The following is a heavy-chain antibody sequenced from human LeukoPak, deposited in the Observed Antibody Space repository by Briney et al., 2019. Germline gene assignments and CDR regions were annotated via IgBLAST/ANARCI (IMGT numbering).Heavy chain of an antibody. J-gene: IGHJ4*02. Sequence: GGSLRLSCAASGFTFNTYGMHWVRQTPGKGLEWVAFIWYDGSKKYYADSVKGRFTISRDNSKSTLYLQMNSLRAEDTAAYHCARATGELRTYYFDYWGQGTLVTVSS. CDR3: ARATGELRTYYFDY. CDR1: GFTFNTYG. V-gene: IGHV3-33*01. CDR2: IWYDGSKK. D-gene: IGHD1-7*01.